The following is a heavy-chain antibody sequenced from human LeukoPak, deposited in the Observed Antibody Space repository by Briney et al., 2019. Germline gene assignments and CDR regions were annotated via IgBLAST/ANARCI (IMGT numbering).Heavy chain of an antibody. V-gene: IGHV3-23*01. CDR1: GGSISSSN. CDR3: AKNYYYYMDV. Sequence: ETLSLTCTVSGGSISSSNFYWGWIRQPPGKGLEWVSAISGSGGSTYYADSVKGRFTISRDNSKNTLYLQMNSLRAEDTAVYYCAKNYYYYMDVWGKGTTVTVSS. J-gene: IGHJ6*03. CDR2: ISGSGGST.